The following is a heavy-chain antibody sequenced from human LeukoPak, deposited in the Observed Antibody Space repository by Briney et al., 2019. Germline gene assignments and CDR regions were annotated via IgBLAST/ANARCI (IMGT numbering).Heavy chain of an antibody. V-gene: IGHV4-34*01. CDR3: ARVRFGGRYYYYYYMDV. CDR1: GGSFSGYY. D-gene: IGHD3-10*01. CDR2: INHSGST. Sequence: SETLSLTCAVYGGSFSGYYWSWIRQPPGKGLEWIGEINHSGSTNYNPSLKSRVTISVDTSKNQFSLKLSSVTAADTAVYYCARVRFGGRYYYYYYMDVWGKGTTVTISS. J-gene: IGHJ6*03.